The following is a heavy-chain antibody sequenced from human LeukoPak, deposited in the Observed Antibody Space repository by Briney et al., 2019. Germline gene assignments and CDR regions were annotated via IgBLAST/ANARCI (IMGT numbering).Heavy chain of an antibody. Sequence: PGGSLRLSCAASGFSFDTYAMHWVRQAPGQGLEWVANIKQDGSEKYYVDSVKGRFTISRDNAKNSLYLQMNSLRAEDTAVYYCARGGDYDILTGHFDYWGQGTLVTVSS. CDR1: GFSFDTYA. CDR3: ARGGDYDILTGHFDY. J-gene: IGHJ4*02. V-gene: IGHV3-7*03. CDR2: IKQDGSEK. D-gene: IGHD3-9*01.